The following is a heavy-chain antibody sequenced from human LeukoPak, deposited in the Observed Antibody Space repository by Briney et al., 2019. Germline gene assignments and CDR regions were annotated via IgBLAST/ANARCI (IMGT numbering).Heavy chain of an antibody. Sequence: PGGSLRLSCAASGFIFGDYAMSWVRQAPGKGLEWVGFIRSKAYGGTTEYAASVKGRFTISRDDSKSIAYLRMNSLKTEDTAVYYCARFYDSSGYYHVPVDYWGQGTLVTVSS. V-gene: IGHV3-49*04. D-gene: IGHD3-22*01. CDR3: ARFYDSSGYYHVPVDY. CDR1: GFIFGDYA. CDR2: IRSKAYGGTT. J-gene: IGHJ4*02.